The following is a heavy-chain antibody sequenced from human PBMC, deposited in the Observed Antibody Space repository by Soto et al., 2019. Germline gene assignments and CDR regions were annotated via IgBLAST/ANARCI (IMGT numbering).Heavy chain of an antibody. CDR1: GYPFTSYA. J-gene: IGHJ6*01. D-gene: IGHD3-3*01. CDR2: INTNTGNP. Sequence: ASVQVSCKASGYPFTSYAMNWVRQAPGQGLEWMGWINTNTGNPTYAQGFTGRFVFSLDTSVSTAYLQICSLKAEDTAVYYCAIDTFLYEDCWSGYYSDYGIDVGG. V-gene: IGHV7-4-1*01. CDR3: AIDTFLYEDCWSGYYSDYGIDV.